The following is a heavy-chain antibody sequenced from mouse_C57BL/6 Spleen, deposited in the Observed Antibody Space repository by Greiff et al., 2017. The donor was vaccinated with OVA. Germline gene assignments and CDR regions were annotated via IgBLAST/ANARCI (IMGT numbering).Heavy chain of an antibody. D-gene: IGHD3-2*02. V-gene: IGHV1-50*01. Sequence: QVQLKQSGAELVKPGASVKLSCKASGYTFTSYWMQWVKQRPGQGLEWIGEIDPSDSYTNYNQKFKGKATLTVDTSSSTAYMQLSSLTSEDSAVYYCARFRSFDYWGQGTTLTVSS. J-gene: IGHJ2*01. CDR2: IDPSDSYT. CDR3: ARFRSFDY. CDR1: GYTFTSYW.